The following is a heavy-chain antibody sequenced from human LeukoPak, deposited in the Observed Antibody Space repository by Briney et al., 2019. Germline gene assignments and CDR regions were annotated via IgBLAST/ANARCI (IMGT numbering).Heavy chain of an antibody. CDR1: GFTFSSYG. CDR2: IWYDGSNK. J-gene: IGHJ4*02. CDR3: ARINSRSWYYFDY. Sequence: PGRSLRLSCAASGFTFSSYGMHWVRQAPGKGLEWVAVIWYDGSNKYYADSVKGRFTISRDNSKNTLYLQMNSLRAEDTAVYYCARINSRSWYYFDYWGQGTLVTVSS. V-gene: IGHV3-33*01. D-gene: IGHD6-13*01.